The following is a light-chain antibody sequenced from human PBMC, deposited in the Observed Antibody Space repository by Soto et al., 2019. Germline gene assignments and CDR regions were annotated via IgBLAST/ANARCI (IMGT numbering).Light chain of an antibody. CDR2: RNN. CDR3: AAWDDSLGGFYV. J-gene: IGLJ1*01. CDR1: SSNIGSNY. V-gene: IGLV1-47*01. Sequence: QSVLTQPPSVSGAPGQRVTISCTGSSSNIGSNYVYWYQQLPGTAPTNLLYRNNQRPSGVPDRFSGSKSGTSASLVISGLRSEDEAEYYCAAWDDSLGGFYVFGTGTKLTVL.